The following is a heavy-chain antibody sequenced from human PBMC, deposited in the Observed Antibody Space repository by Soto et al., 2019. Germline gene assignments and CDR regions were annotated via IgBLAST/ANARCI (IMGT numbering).Heavy chain of an antibody. CDR1: GYTFTSYG. CDR2: ISAYNGNT. D-gene: IGHD1-26*01. J-gene: IGHJ4*02. V-gene: IGHV1-18*04. CDR3: ARVAATKEKPPHFDY. Sequence: ASVKVSCKASGYTFTSYGISWVRQAPGQGLEWMGWISAYNGNTKYSQKFQGRVTITRDTSASTAYMELSSLRSEDTAVYYCARVAATKEKPPHFDYWGQGTLVTVSS.